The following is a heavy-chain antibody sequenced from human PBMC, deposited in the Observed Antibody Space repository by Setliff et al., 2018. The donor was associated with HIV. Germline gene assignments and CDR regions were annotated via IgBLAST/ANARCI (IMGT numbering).Heavy chain of an antibody. CDR1: GGSISSYY. CDR3: ARQRYYGSGVTGYYYCMDV. CDR2: IYYSGSS. V-gene: IGHV4-59*08. D-gene: IGHD3-10*01. J-gene: IGHJ6*03. Sequence: PSETLSLTCTVSGGSISSYYWTWIRQPPGKGLEWVGYIYYSGSSNYNPSLKSRVTLSVDTSKNQFSLKLSSVTAADTAVYYCARQRYYGSGVTGYYYCMDVWGKGTTVTVSS.